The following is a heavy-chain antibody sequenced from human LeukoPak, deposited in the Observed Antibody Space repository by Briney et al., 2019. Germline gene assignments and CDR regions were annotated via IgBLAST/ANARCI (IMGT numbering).Heavy chain of an antibody. V-gene: IGHV3-7*02. CDR2: IKEDGSEK. CDR3: ATISGYEFDP. Sequence: GGSLRLSCAASGFTFSSYWMSWVRQGPGKGLEWVANIKEDGSEKYYVESVKGRFTISGDNAKNSLYLQMNSLRAEDTAVYYCATISGYEFDPWGQGTLVTVSS. D-gene: IGHD5-12*01. J-gene: IGHJ5*02. CDR1: GFTFSSYW.